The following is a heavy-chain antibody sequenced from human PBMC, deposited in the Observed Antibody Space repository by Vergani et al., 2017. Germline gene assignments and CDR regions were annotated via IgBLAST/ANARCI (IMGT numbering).Heavy chain of an antibody. Sequence: QVQLVESGGGVVQPGRSLRLSCAASGFTFSSYGMHWVRQAPGKGLEWVAVIWYDGSNKHYADSVKGRFTISRDNSKNTLYLQMNSLRAEDTAVYYCARDRIAAAGNLDYWGQGTLVTVSS. CDR2: IWYDGSNK. D-gene: IGHD6-13*01. J-gene: IGHJ4*02. CDR3: ARDRIAAAGNLDY. CDR1: GFTFSSYG. V-gene: IGHV3-33*01.